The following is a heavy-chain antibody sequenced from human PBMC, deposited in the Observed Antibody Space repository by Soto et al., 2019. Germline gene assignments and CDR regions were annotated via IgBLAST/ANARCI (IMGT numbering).Heavy chain of an antibody. CDR3: ATSYYYDSSGPFDY. CDR1: GGSISSYY. J-gene: IGHJ4*02. Sequence: SETLSLTCTVFGGSISSYYWSWIRQPPGKGLEWIGYIYYSGSTNYNPSLKSRVTISVDTSKNQFSLKLSSVTAADTAVYYCATSYYYDSSGPFDYWGQGTLVTVSS. D-gene: IGHD3-22*01. V-gene: IGHV4-59*01. CDR2: IYYSGST.